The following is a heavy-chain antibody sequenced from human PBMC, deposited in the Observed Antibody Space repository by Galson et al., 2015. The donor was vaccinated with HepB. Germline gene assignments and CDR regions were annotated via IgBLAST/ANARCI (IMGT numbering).Heavy chain of an antibody. Sequence: SVKVSCKASGYTFTSYGISWVRQAPGQGLEWMGWISAYNGNTNYAQKLQGRVTMTTDTSTSTAYMVLRSLRSDDTAVYYCARSGYRREYGGLNWFDPWGQGTLVTVSS. CDR1: GYTFTSYG. V-gene: IGHV1-18*01. J-gene: IGHJ5*02. CDR3: ARSGYRREYGGLNWFDP. D-gene: IGHD2-15*01. CDR2: ISAYNGNT.